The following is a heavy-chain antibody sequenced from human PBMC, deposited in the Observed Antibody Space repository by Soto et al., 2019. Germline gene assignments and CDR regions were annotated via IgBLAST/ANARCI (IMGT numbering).Heavy chain of an antibody. D-gene: IGHD1-20*01. V-gene: IGHV4-34*01. CDR1: GGSFSGYY. CDR2: INHSGST. Sequence: SETLSLTCAVYGGSFSGYYWSWIRQPPGKGLEWIGEINHSGSTNYNPSIKSRVTITVDTSKNQFSLKLSSVTAADTAVYYCARRAWITGTRNFDYWGQGTLVTVSS. CDR3: ARRAWITGTRNFDY. J-gene: IGHJ4*02.